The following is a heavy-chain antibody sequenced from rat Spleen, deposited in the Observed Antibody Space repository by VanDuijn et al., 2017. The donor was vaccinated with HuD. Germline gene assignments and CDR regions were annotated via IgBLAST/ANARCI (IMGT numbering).Heavy chain of an antibody. CDR2: ITSDGTNI. CDR1: GFTFSNYD. V-gene: IGHV5-22*01. J-gene: IGHJ2*01. CDR3: ARPSTESYCFDY. D-gene: IGHD1-11*01. Sequence: EVQLVESGGGIVQPGRAMKLSCAASGFTFSNYDMAWVRQAPKKGLEWVAFITSDGTNINYRDSVKGRFTISRDNAKSTLYLQMNSLRSEDTATYYGARPSTESYCFDYWGQGVMVTVSS.